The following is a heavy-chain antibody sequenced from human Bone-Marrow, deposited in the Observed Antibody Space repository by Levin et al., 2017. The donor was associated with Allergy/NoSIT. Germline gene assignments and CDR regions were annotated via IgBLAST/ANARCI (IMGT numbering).Heavy chain of an antibody. D-gene: IGHD1-26*01. Sequence: ETLSLTCAASGFIFRNYAMSWVRQAPGKGLEWVSAVSGGGERTYYADSVQGRFIISRDNSKNTVYLQMNGLKAEDTAVYYCVKEVARVSYGDYWGQGTLVIVSS. J-gene: IGHJ4*02. CDR3: VKEVARVSYGDY. CDR1: GFIFRNYA. CDR2: VSGGGERT. V-gene: IGHV3-23*01.